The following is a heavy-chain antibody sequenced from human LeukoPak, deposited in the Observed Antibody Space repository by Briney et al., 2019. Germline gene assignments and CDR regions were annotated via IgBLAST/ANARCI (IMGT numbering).Heavy chain of an antibody. CDR1: GFTFSSYE. V-gene: IGHV3-48*03. CDR3: ARDSVAGSQDSLDI. D-gene: IGHD6-19*01. J-gene: IGHJ3*02. Sequence: GGSLRLSCATSGFTFSSYEMNWVRQAPRKGLEWVSYITTSGNTIYYADSVKGRFTISRDNAKNSLYLQMNSLRAEDTAVYYCARDSVAGSQDSLDIWGQGTKVTVSS. CDR2: ITTSGNTI.